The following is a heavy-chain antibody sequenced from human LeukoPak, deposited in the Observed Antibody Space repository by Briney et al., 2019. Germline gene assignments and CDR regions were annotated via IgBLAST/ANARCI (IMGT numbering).Heavy chain of an antibody. V-gene: IGHV3-21*01. CDR3: ARTCSGGSCYEDY. D-gene: IGHD2-15*01. CDR1: GFTFSSYS. Sequence: PGRSLRLSCAASGFTFSSYSMNWVRQAPGKGLEWVSSISSSSSYIYYADSVKGRFTISRDNAKNSLYLQMNSLRAEDTAVYYCARTCSGGSCYEDYWGQGTLVTVSS. CDR2: ISSSSSYI. J-gene: IGHJ4*02.